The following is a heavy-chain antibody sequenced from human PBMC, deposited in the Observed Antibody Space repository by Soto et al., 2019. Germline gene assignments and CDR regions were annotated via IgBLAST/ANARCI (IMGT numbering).Heavy chain of an antibody. J-gene: IGHJ6*02. CDR2: ISYDGSNK. CDR1: GFTFSSYG. CDR3: AKEWAARPAYYYYGMDV. D-gene: IGHD6-6*01. Sequence: LRLSCAASGFTFSSYGMHWVRQAPGKGLEWVAVISYDGSNKYYADSVKGRFTISRDNSKNTLYLQMNSLRAEDTAVYYCAKEWAARPAYYYYGMDVWGQGTTVTVSS. V-gene: IGHV3-30*18.